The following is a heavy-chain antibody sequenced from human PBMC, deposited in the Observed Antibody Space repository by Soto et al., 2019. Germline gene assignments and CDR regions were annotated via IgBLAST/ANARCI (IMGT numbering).Heavy chain of an antibody. CDR2: IIPIFGTA. CDR3: ARRGVFGVVIGSWCDP. V-gene: IGHV1-69*12. CDR1: GGTFSSYA. Sequence: QVQLVQSGAEVKKPGSSVKVSCKASGGTFSSYAISWVRQAPGQGLEWMGGIIPIFGTANYAQKFQGRVTITADESTSTAYRELSNLRSEDTAVYYCARRGVFGVVIGSWCDPWGQGTLVTVSS. J-gene: IGHJ5*02. D-gene: IGHD3-3*01.